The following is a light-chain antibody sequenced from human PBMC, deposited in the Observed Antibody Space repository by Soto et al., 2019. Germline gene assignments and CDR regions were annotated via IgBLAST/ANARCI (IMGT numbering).Light chain of an antibody. Sequence: EIVLTQSPGTLSLSPGERATLSCRASQSVSSTYLAWYQQRPGQAPRLLIYGASSRATGIPDRFSGSGSGTDFTLTINRLEPDDFAAYYCQQFAGSPLTFGGGTKVDIK. CDR3: QQFAGSPLT. V-gene: IGKV3-20*01. CDR2: GAS. CDR1: QSVSSTY. J-gene: IGKJ4*01.